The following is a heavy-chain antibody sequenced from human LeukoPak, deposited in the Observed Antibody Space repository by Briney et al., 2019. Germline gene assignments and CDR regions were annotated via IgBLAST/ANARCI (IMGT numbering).Heavy chain of an antibody. CDR1: GGSISSYY. CDR2: IYYSGST. Sequence: SETLSLTCSVSGGSISSYYWSWIRQPPGKGLEWIGYIYYSGSTNYNPSLKSRVTISVDTSKKQFSLKLSSVTAADTAVYYCARTQPLDYGDYPYYFDYWGQGTLVTVSS. J-gene: IGHJ4*02. D-gene: IGHD4-17*01. V-gene: IGHV4-59*01. CDR3: ARTQPLDYGDYPYYFDY.